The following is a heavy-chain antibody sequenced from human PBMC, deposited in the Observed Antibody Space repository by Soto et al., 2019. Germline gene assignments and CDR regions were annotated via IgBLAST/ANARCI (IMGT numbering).Heavy chain of an antibody. CDR2: INAGNGNT. V-gene: IGHV1-3*05. Sequence: QVQLVQSGAEEKKPGASVKVSCKASGYTFTGYAMHWVRQAPGQRLEWMGWINAGNGNTKYSQKIQGRVTITRGTSASPAYMELSSLRSEDTAVYYCARAAAGAADFDYWGQGTLVTVSS. CDR1: GYTFTGYA. CDR3: ARAAAGAADFDY. D-gene: IGHD6-19*01. J-gene: IGHJ4*02.